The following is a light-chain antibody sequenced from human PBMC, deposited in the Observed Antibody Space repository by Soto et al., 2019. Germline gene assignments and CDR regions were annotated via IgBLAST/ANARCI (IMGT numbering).Light chain of an antibody. V-gene: IGLV2-14*02. CDR2: EVS. J-gene: IGLJ1*01. Sequence: QSALTQPASVSGSPGQSITISCTRSSTDFENYNLVSWYQHCPDKAPKLIIYEVSNRPSGVSNRFSGSKSGNTASLTISGLQAEDEADYYCSSYTSSSTLYVFGTGTKLTVL. CDR3: SSYTSSSTLYV. CDR1: STDFENYNL.